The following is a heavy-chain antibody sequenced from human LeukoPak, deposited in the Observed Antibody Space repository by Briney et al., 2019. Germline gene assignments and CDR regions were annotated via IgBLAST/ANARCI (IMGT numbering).Heavy chain of an antibody. D-gene: IGHD3-3*01. Sequence: SSETLSLTCTVSGGSISSNDYYWSWIRQPPGKGLEWIGYIYYSGSTNYNPSLKSRVTISVDTSKNQFSLKLSSVTAADTAVYYCARDGITIFGVATSNYYMDVWGKGTTVTVSS. V-gene: IGHV4-61*08. J-gene: IGHJ6*03. CDR3: ARDGITIFGVATSNYYMDV. CDR1: GGSISSNDYY. CDR2: IYYSGST.